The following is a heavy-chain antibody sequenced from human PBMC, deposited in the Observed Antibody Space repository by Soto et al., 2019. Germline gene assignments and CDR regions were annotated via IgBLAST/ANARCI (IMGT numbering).Heavy chain of an antibody. CDR3: ARAEGTAAAGSYYYGMDV. J-gene: IGHJ6*02. Sequence: SQTLSLTCVISGDSVSSNSAAWNWIRQSPSRGLEWLGRTYYRSKWYNDYAVSVKSRITINPDTSKNQFSLQLNSVTPEDTAVYYCARAEGTAAAGSYYYGMDVWGQGTTVTVSS. D-gene: IGHD6-13*01. CDR1: GDSVSSNSAA. V-gene: IGHV6-1*01. CDR2: TYYRSKWYN.